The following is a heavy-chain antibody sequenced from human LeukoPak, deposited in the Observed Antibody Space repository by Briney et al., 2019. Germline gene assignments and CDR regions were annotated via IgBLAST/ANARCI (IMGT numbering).Heavy chain of an antibody. D-gene: IGHD1-7*01. Sequence: PGGSLRLSCAASGFAFSTYTIHWVRQTPGKGLEWVAVISDDGSNKYFAESVKGRFTISRDNSKNTLYPQMNSLGAEDTALYYCARDRTGNYDAFDVWGQGTTVTVSS. V-gene: IGHV3-30-3*01. J-gene: IGHJ3*01. CDR2: ISDDGSNK. CDR3: ARDRTGNYDAFDV. CDR1: GFAFSTYT.